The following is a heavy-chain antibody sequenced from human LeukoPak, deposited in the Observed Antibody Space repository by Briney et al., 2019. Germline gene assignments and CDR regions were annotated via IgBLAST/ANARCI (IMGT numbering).Heavy chain of an antibody. V-gene: IGHV5-51*01. CDR1: GYSFTSYW. J-gene: IGHJ6*02. CDR3: ARSLGLLRYGMDV. Sequence: GESLKISCKGSGYSFTSYWIGWVRQMPGKGLEWMGIIYPGDSDTRYSPSFQGQVTISADKSISTAYLQWSSLKASETAMYYCARSLGLLRYGMDVWGQGTTVTVSS. CDR2: IYPGDSDT. D-gene: IGHD3-3*01.